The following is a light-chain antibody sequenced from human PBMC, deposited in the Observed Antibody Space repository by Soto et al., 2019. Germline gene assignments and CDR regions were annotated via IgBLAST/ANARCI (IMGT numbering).Light chain of an antibody. Sequence: IVLTQSPGTLSLSPGKRATLSCRASQSVTGSYLAGYQQKPGQAPRLLVYGASSRATGIPDMLSGSGSGTDFTLTIGRLEPEDFAVYYCQQYGSSPGLTFGGGTKVEIK. CDR2: GAS. J-gene: IGKJ4*01. CDR3: QQYGSSPGLT. CDR1: QSVTGSY. V-gene: IGKV3-20*01.